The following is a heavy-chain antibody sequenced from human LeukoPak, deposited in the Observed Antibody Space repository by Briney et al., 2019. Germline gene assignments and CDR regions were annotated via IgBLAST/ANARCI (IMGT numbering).Heavy chain of an antibody. Sequence: ASVKVSCKASGYTFTSYYMHWVRQAPGQGLEWMGIINPSGGSTSYAQKFQGRVTTTRDTSTSTVYMELSSLRSEDTAVYYCARDLRYDFWSGYLYYWGQGTLVTVSS. D-gene: IGHD3-3*01. CDR2: INPSGGST. V-gene: IGHV1-46*01. CDR1: GYTFTSYY. J-gene: IGHJ4*02. CDR3: ARDLRYDFWSGYLYY.